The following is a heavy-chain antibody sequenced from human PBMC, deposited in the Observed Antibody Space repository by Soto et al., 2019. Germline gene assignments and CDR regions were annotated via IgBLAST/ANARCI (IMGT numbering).Heavy chain of an antibody. Sequence: QVQLVESGGGVVQPGRSLRLSCAASKFTFSYYGMHWVRQAPGKGLEWVAVISYEGSNKYYADPVKGRFTISRDNSKNTLYLEMNSLRTEDTAVYYCAKPISISGVIIDAFDVWGQATMVTVSS. CDR1: KFTFSYYG. CDR3: AKPISISGVIIDAFDV. D-gene: IGHD3-3*01. V-gene: IGHV3-30*18. J-gene: IGHJ3*01. CDR2: ISYEGSNK.